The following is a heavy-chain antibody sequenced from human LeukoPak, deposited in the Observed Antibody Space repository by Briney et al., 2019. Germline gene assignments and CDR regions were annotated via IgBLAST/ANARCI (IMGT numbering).Heavy chain of an antibody. V-gene: IGHV3-74*01. D-gene: IGHD6-6*01. CDR1: GFTFSSKTYW. J-gene: IGHJ4*02. CDR2: INYDGTSS. Sequence: GGSLRVSCAASGFTFSSKTYWMHWVRLAPGKGLVWVSRINYDGTSSNYADSVKGRFTISRDNARDTLYLQLTSLRAEDTAVYYCARHTTDRPNLIDHWGQGTLVTVSS. CDR3: ARHTTDRPNLIDH.